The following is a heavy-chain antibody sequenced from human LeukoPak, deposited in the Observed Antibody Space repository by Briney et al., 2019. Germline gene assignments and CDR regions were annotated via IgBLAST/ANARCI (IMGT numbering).Heavy chain of an antibody. Sequence: SETLSLTCAVYGGSFIGYYWSWIRQPPGKGLEWIGEINHSGSTNYNPSLESRVTISVDASKNQFFLKLRSVTAADTAVYYCAREGLHPYWFDPWDHGTLVTVSS. V-gene: IGHV4-34*01. D-gene: IGHD4-11*01. CDR1: GGSFIGYY. J-gene: IGHJ5*02. CDR3: AREGLHPYWFDP. CDR2: INHSGST.